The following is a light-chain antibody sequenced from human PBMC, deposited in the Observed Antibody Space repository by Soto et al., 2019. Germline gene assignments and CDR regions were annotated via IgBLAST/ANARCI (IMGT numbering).Light chain of an antibody. CDR1: QSIGTF. V-gene: IGKV1-39*01. J-gene: IGKJ1*01. CDR2: AAS. Sequence: DIQMAQSPSSLSASLGDTVSITCRASQSIGTFLNWYQQSPGKAPKLLIYAASSLQTGVPSRFSGSGSGSVFTLTIGSLQPEDFATYYCQQSYSIPRTFGHGTKVEV. CDR3: QQSYSIPRT.